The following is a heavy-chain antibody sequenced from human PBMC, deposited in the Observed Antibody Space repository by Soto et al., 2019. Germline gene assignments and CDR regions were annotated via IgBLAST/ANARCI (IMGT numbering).Heavy chain of an antibody. CDR1: GFTFSSYA. V-gene: IGHV3-30*04. J-gene: IGHJ3*02. CDR3: ARDGRERGHAFDI. CDR2: ISYDGSNK. Sequence: GGSLRLSCAASGFTFSSYAMHWVRQAPGKGLEWVAVISYDGSNKYYADSVKGRFTISRDNSKNTLYLQMNSLRAEDTAVYYCARDGRERGHAFDILGQGTMVTVSS. D-gene: IGHD1-26*01.